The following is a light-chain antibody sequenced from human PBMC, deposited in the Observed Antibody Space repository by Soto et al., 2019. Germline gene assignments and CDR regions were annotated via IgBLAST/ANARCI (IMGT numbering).Light chain of an antibody. CDR1: QSVSSSY. CDR2: GAS. J-gene: IGKJ5*01. Sequence: EIVLTQSPGTLSLSPGERATLSCRASQSVSSSYLAWYQQKPGQAPRLLIYGASSRATGIPDRFSGSGSGTDFTLTFSNLDPEDFAVYYCQQYGSSPINFGQGTRLEIK. CDR3: QQYGSSPIN. V-gene: IGKV3-20*01.